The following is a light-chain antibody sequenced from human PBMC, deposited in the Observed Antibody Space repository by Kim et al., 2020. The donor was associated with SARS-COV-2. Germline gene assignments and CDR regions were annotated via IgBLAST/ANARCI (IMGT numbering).Light chain of an antibody. CDR3: QSYDSSLSGYV. CDR1: GSNSGAGYD. V-gene: IGLV1-40*01. Sequence: QRVTISCTGRGSNSGAGYDVHWFQQLPGTAPKLLIYGNSNRPSGVPDRFSGSKSGTSASLAITGLQAEDEADYYCQSYDSSLSGYVFGTGTKVTVL. J-gene: IGLJ1*01. CDR2: GNS.